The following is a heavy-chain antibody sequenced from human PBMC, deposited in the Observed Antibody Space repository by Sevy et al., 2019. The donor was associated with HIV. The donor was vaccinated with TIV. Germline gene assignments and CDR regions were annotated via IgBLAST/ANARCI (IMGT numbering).Heavy chain of an antibody. CDR3: ARGSSDLEGDY. D-gene: IGHD3-22*01. Sequence: GGSLGLSCAASGFTFTSYSRNWVRQAPGKGLEWVSSISRSRVYIYYADSVKGRFTISRDNTKNSLFLQMNSLRAEDTAVYYCARGSSDLEGDYWGQGTLVTVSS. CDR2: ISRSRVYI. J-gene: IGHJ4*02. CDR1: GFTFTSYS. V-gene: IGHV3-21*01.